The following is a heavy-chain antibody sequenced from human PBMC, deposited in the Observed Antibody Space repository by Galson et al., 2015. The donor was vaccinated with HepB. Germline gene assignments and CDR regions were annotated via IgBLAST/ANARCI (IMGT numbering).Heavy chain of an antibody. V-gene: IGHV1-2*06. Sequence: SVKVSCKASGYSFSGYYLHWVRQAPGQGLEWVARINPSGGGTKYAQKVQGRVTMARDTSINTAYMELRRLRSDDTAVYYCARDGNYYGSGSYWVHNDNYFGIDVWGQGTTVTVSS. J-gene: IGHJ6*02. CDR1: GYSFSGYY. CDR2: INPSGGGT. D-gene: IGHD3-10*01. CDR3: ARDGNYYGSGSYWVHNDNYFGIDV.